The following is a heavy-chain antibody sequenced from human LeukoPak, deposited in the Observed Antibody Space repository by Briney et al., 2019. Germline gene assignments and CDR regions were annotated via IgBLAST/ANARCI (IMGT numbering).Heavy chain of an antibody. V-gene: IGHV3-48*02. CDR1: GFTFSSYS. J-gene: IGHJ4*02. Sequence: HPGGSLRLSCAASGFTFSSYSMNWVRQAPGNGLEWVSHITASGTAMFYADSVKGRFTISRDNAKNSLYLQMNSLRDEDTAVYYCASSGSYRFDYWGQGTLVAVSS. CDR3: ASSGSYRFDY. D-gene: IGHD1-26*01. CDR2: ITASGTAM.